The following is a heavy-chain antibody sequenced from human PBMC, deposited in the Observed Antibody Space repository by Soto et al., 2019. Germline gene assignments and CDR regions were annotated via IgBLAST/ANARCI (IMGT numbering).Heavy chain of an antibody. CDR1: GGTFSSYA. CDR2: IIPIFGTA. D-gene: IGHD6-19*01. Sequence: QVQLVQSGAEVKKPGSSVKVSCKASGGTFSSYAISWVRQAPGQGLEWMGGIIPIFGTANYAQKFQVRVTITADESTSTAYMEPSRLRSEDTAVYYCARISGSDVIYAYGAFDIWCQGTMVTVSS. J-gene: IGHJ3*02. V-gene: IGHV1-69*01. CDR3: ARISGSDVIYAYGAFDI.